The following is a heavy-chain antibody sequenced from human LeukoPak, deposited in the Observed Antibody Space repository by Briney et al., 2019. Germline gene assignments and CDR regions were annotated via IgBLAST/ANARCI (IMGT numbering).Heavy chain of an antibody. CDR3: ARDLNVDSSMFGH. D-gene: IGHD5-12*01. CDR2: LYSGGSI. V-gene: IGHV3-53*01. J-gene: IGHJ5*02. Sequence: GGSLRLSCAGSGFIVSRSHTSWVRQAPGKGLQWVSSLYSGGSIHYADSVKGRFTISRDTSRNTVSLQMNSLRVEDTAVYYCARDLNVDSSMFGHWGQGTPVTVSS. CDR1: GFIVSRSH.